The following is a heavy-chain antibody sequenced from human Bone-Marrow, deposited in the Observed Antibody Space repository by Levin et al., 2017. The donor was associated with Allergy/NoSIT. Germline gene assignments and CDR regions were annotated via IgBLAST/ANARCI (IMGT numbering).Heavy chain of an antibody. CDR1: GFTFSDHY. D-gene: IGHD2-15*01. CDR2: IRKKSNSYST. CDR3: VRSGGYMPFDA. Sequence: GGSLRLSCAASGFTFSDHYMDWVRQAPGKGLEWVARIRKKSNSYSTQYAAPVNGRFTISRDDSKNSLYLQMNSLETEDTALYYCVRSGGYMPFDAWGQGTLATVSS. J-gene: IGHJ5*02. V-gene: IGHV3-72*01.